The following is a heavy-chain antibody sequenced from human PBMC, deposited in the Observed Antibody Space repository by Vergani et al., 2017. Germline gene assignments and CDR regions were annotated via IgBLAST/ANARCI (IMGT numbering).Heavy chain of an antibody. CDR1: GFTFSSYG. CDR3: AKAPVYSSSWYA. Sequence: QVQLVESGGGVVQPGRSLRLSCAASGFTFSSYGMHWVRQAPGKGLEWVAVISYDGSNKFYADSVKGRFTISRDNSKNTLYLQMNSLRAEDTAVYYCAKAPVYSSSWYAGGQGTLVTVSS. CDR2: ISYDGSNK. D-gene: IGHD6-13*01. V-gene: IGHV3-30*18. J-gene: IGHJ4*02.